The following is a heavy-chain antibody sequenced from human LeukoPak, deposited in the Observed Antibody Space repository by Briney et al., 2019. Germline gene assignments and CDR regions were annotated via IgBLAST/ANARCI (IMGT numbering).Heavy chain of an antibody. Sequence: GGSLRLSCAASGFTFSSYGMQWVRQAPGKGLEWAAFIRYDGSNKYYADSVKGRFTISRDNSKNTLYLQMNSLRVEDTAVYYCANWGWSLAAAGSDYYYYYDMDVWGKGTTVTVSS. J-gene: IGHJ6*03. CDR3: ANWGWSLAAAGSDYYYYYDMDV. CDR1: GFTFSSYG. CDR2: IRYDGSNK. V-gene: IGHV3-30*02. D-gene: IGHD6-13*01.